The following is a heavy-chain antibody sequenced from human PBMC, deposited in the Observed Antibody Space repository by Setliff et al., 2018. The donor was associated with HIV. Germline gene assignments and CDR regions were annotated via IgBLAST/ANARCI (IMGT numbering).Heavy chain of an antibody. CDR3: ARGQHSSTWGALFDY. D-gene: IGHD6-13*01. V-gene: IGHV4-39*07. J-gene: IGHJ4*02. CDR2: IYYSGAT. Sequence: SETLSLTCSVSGASINSGSYYWGWIRQPPGKGLEWIGSIYYSGATQYSPSLAGRVTMSVDTSQNQFFLKLTSVTAADTALYYCARGQHSSTWGALFDYWGQGILVTVSS. CDR1: GASINSGSYY.